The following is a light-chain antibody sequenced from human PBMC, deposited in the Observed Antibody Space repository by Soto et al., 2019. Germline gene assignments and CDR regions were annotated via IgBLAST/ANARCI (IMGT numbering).Light chain of an antibody. Sequence: IQFTQSPSSLSASVGDRVTITCRASQGISSYLAWYQQKPGKAPKLLIYKASTLKSGVPSRFSGSGSGTELTLIISSLQSEDSAVYDCQQYNSWPTITFGQGTRLEIK. V-gene: IGKV1-9*01. J-gene: IGKJ5*01. CDR3: QQYNSWPTIT. CDR2: KAS. CDR1: QGISSY.